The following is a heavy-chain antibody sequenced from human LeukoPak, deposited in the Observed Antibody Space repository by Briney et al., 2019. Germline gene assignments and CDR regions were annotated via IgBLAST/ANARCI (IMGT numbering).Heavy chain of an antibody. D-gene: IGHD5-12*01. J-gene: IGHJ5*02. CDR3: ARGPPRGEWLLNWFDP. V-gene: IGHV3-30-3*01. CDR2: ISYDGSNK. Sequence: GGPLRLSCAASGFTFSSYAMHWVRQAPGKGLEWVAVISYDGSNKYYADSVKGRFTISRDNSKNTLYLQMNSLRAEDTAVYYCARGPPRGEWLLNWFDPWGQGTLVTVSS. CDR1: GFTFSSYA.